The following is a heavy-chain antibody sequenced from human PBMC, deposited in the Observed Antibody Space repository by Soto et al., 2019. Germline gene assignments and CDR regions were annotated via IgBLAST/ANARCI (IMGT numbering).Heavy chain of an antibody. CDR2: IYHSGST. CDR3: ARGFYYDTSPYYSNDAFDI. J-gene: IGHJ3*02. Sequence: SETLSLTCAVSGDSISSDYWWTWVRQPPGRGLEWIGEIYHSGSTSSHPSLKSRVTISVDKSKSQFSLRLISVTAADTAVYYCARGFYYDTSPYYSNDAFDIWGPGTMVT. CDR1: GDSISSDYW. D-gene: IGHD3-22*01. V-gene: IGHV4-4*02.